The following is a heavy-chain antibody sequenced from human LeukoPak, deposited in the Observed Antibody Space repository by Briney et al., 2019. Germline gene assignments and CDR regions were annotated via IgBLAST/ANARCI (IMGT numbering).Heavy chain of an antibody. V-gene: IGHV3-11*01. CDR3: ATINFRPY. J-gene: IGHJ4*02. CDR1: GFSFSDYY. D-gene: IGHD1-1*01. CDR2: IRSGATTI. Sequence: KPGGSLTLSCEASGFSFSDYYMSWLRQPPGKGLEWIAYIRSGATTIYYADSVKGRFTISRDDAKNSLFLQMNSLRAEDTAIYYCATINFRPYWGQGTLVTVSS.